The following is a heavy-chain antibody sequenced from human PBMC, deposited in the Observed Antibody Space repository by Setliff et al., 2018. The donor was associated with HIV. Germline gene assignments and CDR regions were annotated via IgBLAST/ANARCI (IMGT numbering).Heavy chain of an antibody. CDR3: ARFEVTTVTTRDY. CDR2: ISHTGST. J-gene: IGHJ4*02. V-gene: IGHV4-34*01. D-gene: IGHD4-17*01. Sequence: SETLSLTCAVYGGSFSAYYWSWIRQSPEMGLEWIAEISHTGSTKYNPSLGSRVTISLATSRNQFSLKLRSVTAADTAVYYCARFEVTTVTTRDYWGQGTLVTVSS. CDR1: GGSFSAYY.